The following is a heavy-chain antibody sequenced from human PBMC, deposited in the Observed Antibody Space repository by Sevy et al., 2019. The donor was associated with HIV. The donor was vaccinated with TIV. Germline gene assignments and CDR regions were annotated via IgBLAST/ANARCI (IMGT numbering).Heavy chain of an antibody. V-gene: IGHV3-48*02. D-gene: IGHD4-17*01. J-gene: IGHJ4*02. Sequence: GGCLRLSCAASGFTFSDYSMNWVRQAPGKGLEWVSYISSSSPIYYADSVKGRFTISRDNAKNSLYLQMNSLRDEDTAVCHCSRNGDYDYWGQGTQVTVSS. CDR3: SRNGDYDY. CDR1: GFTFSDYS. CDR2: ISSSSPI.